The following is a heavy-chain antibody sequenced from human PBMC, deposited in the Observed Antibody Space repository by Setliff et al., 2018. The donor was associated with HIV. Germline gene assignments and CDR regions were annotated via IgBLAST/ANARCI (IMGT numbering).Heavy chain of an antibody. CDR3: ARRIDNSGSLPAKNWFDT. Sequence: SETLSLTCTVSGGSISSYCWNWIRQPPGKGLEWIGYIFASGSSLYNPSLQSRVSISIDTSKNQFSLKLSSVTAADTAVYYCARRIDNSGSLPAKNWFDTWGQGRQVTVSS. D-gene: IGHD3-10*01. V-gene: IGHV4-4*09. CDR1: GGSISSYC. CDR2: IFASGSS. J-gene: IGHJ5*02.